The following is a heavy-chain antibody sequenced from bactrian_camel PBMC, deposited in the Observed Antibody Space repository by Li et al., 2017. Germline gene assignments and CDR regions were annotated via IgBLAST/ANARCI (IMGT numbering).Heavy chain of an antibody. CDR3: AADEVCYSGSWRAIH. Sequence: VQLVESGGGSVQAGGSLRLSCVASAFTFSNYAMSWARQAPGKEREGVAAIHTGGGSTYYADLVRGRFTISQDNAKNTVYLQINSLKPEDTAVYYCAADEVCYSGSWRAIHWGQGTQVTVS. CDR1: AFTFSNYA. V-gene: IGHV3S40*01. D-gene: IGHD3*01. CDR2: IHTGGGST. J-gene: IGHJ4*01.